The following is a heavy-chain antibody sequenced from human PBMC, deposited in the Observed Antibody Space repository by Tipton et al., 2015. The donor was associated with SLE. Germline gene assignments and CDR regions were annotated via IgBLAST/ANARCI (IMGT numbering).Heavy chain of an antibody. CDR2: IYSSGST. D-gene: IGHD1-26*01. CDR3: AREGGSYTAFDY. J-gene: IGHJ4*02. CDR1: GGSISSSSYY. V-gene: IGHV4-39*07. Sequence: LVQSSETLSLTCTVSGGSISSSSYYWGWIRQHPGKGLEWIGFIYSSGSTYYNPSFKSRVTISVDTSKNQFSLKLSSVTAADTAVYYCAREGGSYTAFDYWGQGTLVTVSS.